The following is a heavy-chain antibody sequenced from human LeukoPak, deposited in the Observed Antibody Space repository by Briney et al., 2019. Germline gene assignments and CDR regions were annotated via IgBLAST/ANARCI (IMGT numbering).Heavy chain of an antibody. CDR3: AKYAGIWFGELLYYFDY. Sequence: GGSLRLSCAASGFTFSSYGMHWVRQAPGKGLEWVAVISYDGSNKYYADSVKGRFTISRDNSKNTLYLQMNSLRAEDTAVYYCAKYAGIWFGELLYYFDYWGQGTLVTVSS. D-gene: IGHD3-10*01. CDR1: GFTFSSYG. V-gene: IGHV3-30*18. CDR2: ISYDGSNK. J-gene: IGHJ4*02.